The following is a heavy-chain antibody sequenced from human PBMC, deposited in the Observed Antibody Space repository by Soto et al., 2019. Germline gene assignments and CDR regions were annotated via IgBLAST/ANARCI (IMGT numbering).Heavy chain of an antibody. CDR3: ARDRDYDILTGSSFDAFDI. V-gene: IGHV3-7*01. CDR2: IKQDGSEK. Sequence: PGGSLILSCSASGFTFSIYWMSLVLQAPGKGLEWVANIKQDGSEKYYVDSVKGRFTISRDNAKNSLYLQMNSLRAEDTAVYYCARDRDYDILTGSSFDAFDIWGQGTMVTVSS. CDR1: GFTFSIYW. D-gene: IGHD3-9*01. J-gene: IGHJ3*02.